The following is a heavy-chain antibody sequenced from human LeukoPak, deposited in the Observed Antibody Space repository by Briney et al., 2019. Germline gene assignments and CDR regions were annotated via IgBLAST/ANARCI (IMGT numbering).Heavy chain of an antibody. CDR3: ARDPGRDCYCGAFDI. Sequence: GGSLRLSCEVSGITLSRYTMHWVRQAPGKRLEWVTRISYAGSHTFYADSVKGRFTISRDSSKNTLYLQMNSLRVEDTAVYYCARDPGRDCYCGAFDIWGQGAMVTVSS. CDR1: GITLSRYT. V-gene: IGHV3-30-3*01. CDR2: ISYAGSHT. J-gene: IGHJ3*02. D-gene: IGHD2-21*02.